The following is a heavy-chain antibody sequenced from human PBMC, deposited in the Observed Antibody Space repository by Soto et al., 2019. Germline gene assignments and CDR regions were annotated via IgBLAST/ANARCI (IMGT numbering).Heavy chain of an antibody. V-gene: IGHV1-18*04. J-gene: IGHJ4*02. Sequence: ASVKVSCKASGYTFTSYGISWVRQAPGQGLEWMGWISAYNGNTNYAQKLQGRVTMTTDTSTSTAYMELRSLISDDKAVYYCARGRYDIWNGYSDYWGQGPWVTIFS. CDR3: ARGRYDIWNGYSDY. D-gene: IGHD3-3*01. CDR1: GYTFTSYG. CDR2: ISAYNGNT.